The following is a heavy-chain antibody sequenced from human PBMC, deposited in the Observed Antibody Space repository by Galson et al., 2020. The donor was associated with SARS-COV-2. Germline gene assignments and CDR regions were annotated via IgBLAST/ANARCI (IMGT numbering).Heavy chain of an antibody. V-gene: IGHV3-33*01. CDR1: GFTFRNYG. CDR3: ARGAGAAAAMLDP. Sequence: GESLKISCAASGFTFRNYGMHWVRQAPGKGLEWVAIIWYDGSKKYYADSVKGRFTISRDNSKDTLYLQMNSLRAEDTAVYYCARGAGAAAAMLDPWGQGTLVTVSS. D-gene: IGHD2-2*01. J-gene: IGHJ5*02. CDR2: IWYDGSKK.